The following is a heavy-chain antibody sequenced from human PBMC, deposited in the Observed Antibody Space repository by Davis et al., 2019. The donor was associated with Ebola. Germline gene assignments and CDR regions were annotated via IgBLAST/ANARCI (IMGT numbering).Heavy chain of an antibody. Sequence: GGSLRLSCRVSGFTFGDYAINWVRQAPGRGLEWVGLIRSKAYGGKPAYAASVKGRFTISRDDSKTIAYLQLDSLKTEDTAVYYCSRDLKQRPPAYYYGMDVWGQGTTVTVSS. V-gene: IGHV3-49*04. CDR2: IRSKAYGGKP. CDR3: SRDLKQRPPAYYYGMDV. CDR1: GFTFGDYA. D-gene: IGHD6-6*01. J-gene: IGHJ6*02.